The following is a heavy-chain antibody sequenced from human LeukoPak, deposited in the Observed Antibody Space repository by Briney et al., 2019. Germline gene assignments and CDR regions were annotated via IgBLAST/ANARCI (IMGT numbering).Heavy chain of an antibody. CDR3: ARDHHGIHSAFDV. Sequence: QPGRSLRLSCAASGFTFSTYSMHWVRQAPGKGLEWVAVISSDGSITSYGDSVKGRFTISRDNAKNTLYLQISSLRAEDTAVYYCARDHHGIHSAFDVWGQGTMVTVS. CDR2: ISSDGSIT. D-gene: IGHD1-14*01. CDR1: GFTFSTYS. J-gene: IGHJ3*01. V-gene: IGHV3-30-3*01.